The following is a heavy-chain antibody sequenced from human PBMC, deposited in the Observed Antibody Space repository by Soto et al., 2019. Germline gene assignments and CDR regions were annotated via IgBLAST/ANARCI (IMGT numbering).Heavy chain of an antibody. J-gene: IGHJ4*02. CDR2: IIPILGIA. CDR3: AWHGGLAYCGRDCYS. D-gene: IGHD2-21*02. CDR1: GGTFSSYT. V-gene: IGHV1-69*02. Sequence: QVQLVQSGAEVKKPGSSVKVSCKASGGTFSSYTISWVRQAPGQGLEWMGRIIPILGIANYAQKFQGRVTMAADKSEGTADMELTSLRSEDTAVYYSAWHGGLAYCGRDCYSWGQGTLVTVSS.